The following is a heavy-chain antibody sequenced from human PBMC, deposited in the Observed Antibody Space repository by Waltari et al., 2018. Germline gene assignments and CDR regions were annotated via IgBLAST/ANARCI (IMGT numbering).Heavy chain of an antibody. CDR2: IYLSGGT. Sequence: QVQLQESGPGLAEASQTLSLTCDVSGGSISNLNFYWSWIRQPAGKGLEWIGRIYLSGGTDYNSSCRGRATMFLDMSKNQFSLTVDSLIAADTAVYYCAVSPDTATSRAAFHFWGPGTTVSVSS. CDR3: AVSPDTATSRAAFHF. J-gene: IGHJ6*02. D-gene: IGHD5-18*01. CDR1: GGSISNLNFY. V-gene: IGHV4-61*02.